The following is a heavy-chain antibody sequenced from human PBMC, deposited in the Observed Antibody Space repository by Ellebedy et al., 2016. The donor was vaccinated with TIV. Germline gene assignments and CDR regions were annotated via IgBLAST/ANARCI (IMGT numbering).Heavy chain of an antibody. Sequence: GESLKISCAASGFTFSDYYMIWIRQAPGKGLEWVSYISSSGSSVYYADSVKGRFTISRDNAKNSLYLQINTLRAEDTAVYYCARDTRFIDHQHNWFDPWGQGTLVTVSS. CDR3: ARDTRFIDHQHNWFDP. D-gene: IGHD2-2*01. J-gene: IGHJ5*02. CDR2: ISSSGSSV. CDR1: GFTFSDYY. V-gene: IGHV3-11*01.